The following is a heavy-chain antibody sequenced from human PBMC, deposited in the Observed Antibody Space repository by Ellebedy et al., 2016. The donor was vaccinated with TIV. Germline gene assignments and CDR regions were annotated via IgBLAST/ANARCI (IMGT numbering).Heavy chain of an antibody. Sequence: PGGSLRLSCAASGFTFSDYYMSWIRQAPGKGLAWISYISSSVTTVYYADSVKGRFTISRDNAKNSLYLQMNSLRVEDTAIYYCARVRQGSGGYNFWGQGTLVTVSS. CDR1: GFTFSDYY. V-gene: IGHV3-11*01. CDR2: ISSSVTTV. D-gene: IGHD5-12*01. CDR3: ARVRQGSGGYNF. J-gene: IGHJ4*02.